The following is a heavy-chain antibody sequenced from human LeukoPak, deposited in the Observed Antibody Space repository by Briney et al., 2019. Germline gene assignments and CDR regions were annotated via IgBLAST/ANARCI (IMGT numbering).Heavy chain of an antibody. CDR2: NSSSSSYI. CDR1: GFTFSSYS. CDR3: ARDLAYYDSSGYYYDGVY. Sequence: GGSLRLSCAASGFTFSSYSMNWVRQAPGKGLEWVSSNSSSSSYIYYADSVKGRFTISRDNAKNSLYLQMNSLRAEDTAVYYCARDLAYYDSSGYYYDGVYWGQGTLVTVSS. V-gene: IGHV3-21*04. D-gene: IGHD3-22*01. J-gene: IGHJ4*02.